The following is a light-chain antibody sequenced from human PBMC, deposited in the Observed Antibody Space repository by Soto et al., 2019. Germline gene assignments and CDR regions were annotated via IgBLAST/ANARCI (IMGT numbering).Light chain of an antibody. CDR3: QQYNSFSLIT. CDR1: QSISRW. CDR2: DAF. J-gene: IGKJ5*01. Sequence: DIQMTQSPSTLSASVGDTVTITCRASQSISRWLAWYQQKPGKAPKVLISDAFILENGVPSRFSGTGSGTEFTLTISNLQPDDFATYFCQQYNSFSLITFGQGTQLEIK. V-gene: IGKV1-5*01.